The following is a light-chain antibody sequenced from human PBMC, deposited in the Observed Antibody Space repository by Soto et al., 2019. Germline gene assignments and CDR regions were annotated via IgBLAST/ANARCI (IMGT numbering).Light chain of an antibody. J-gene: IGLJ1*01. CDR2: EVT. Sequence: QSALTQPASVSGSPGQSIAISCTGTFSDVGGYDYVSWYQQHPDKAAKLMIYEVTKRPSGVSNRFSGSKSGNTASLTISGLQPEDEADYYCSSHTSGSTRVFGSGTKVTVL. CDR3: SSHTSGSTRV. CDR1: FSDVGGYDY. V-gene: IGLV2-14*01.